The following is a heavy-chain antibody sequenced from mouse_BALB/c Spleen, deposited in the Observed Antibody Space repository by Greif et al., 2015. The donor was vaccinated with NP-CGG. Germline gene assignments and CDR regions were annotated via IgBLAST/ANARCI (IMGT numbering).Heavy chain of an antibody. Sequence: EVQLQQSGPELVKPGASVKIPCKASGYTFTDYNMDWVKQSHGKSLEWIGDINPNNGGTIYNQKFKGKATLTVDKSSSTAYMELRSLTSEDTAVYYCARGGITTATDWYFDVWGAGTTVTVSS. CDR3: ARGGITTATDWYFDV. CDR2: INPNNGGT. V-gene: IGHV1-18*01. CDR1: GYTFTDYN. J-gene: IGHJ1*01. D-gene: IGHD1-2*01.